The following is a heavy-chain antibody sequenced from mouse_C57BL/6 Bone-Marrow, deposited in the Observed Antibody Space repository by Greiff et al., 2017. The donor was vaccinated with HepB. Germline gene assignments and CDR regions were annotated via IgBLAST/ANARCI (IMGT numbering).Heavy chain of an antibody. J-gene: IGHJ4*01. CDR2: ISDGGSYT. D-gene: IGHD2-1*01. CDR1: GFTFSSYA. V-gene: IGHV5-4*03. CDR3: ARGGNGNYSMDY. Sequence: EVKLMESGGGLVKPGGSLKLSCAASGFTFSSYAMSWVRQTPEKRLEWVATISDGGSYTYYPDNVKGRFTISRDNAKNNLYLQMSHLKSEDTAMYYCARGGNGNYSMDYWGQGTSVTVSS.